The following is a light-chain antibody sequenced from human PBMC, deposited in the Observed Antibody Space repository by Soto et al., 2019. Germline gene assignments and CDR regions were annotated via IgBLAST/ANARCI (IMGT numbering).Light chain of an antibody. CDR2: GAS. V-gene: IGKV3-20*01. CDR3: QQYGSSGT. CDR1: QSVSSSY. Sequence: EIVLPQSPGTLSLSPGERATLPCRASQSVSSSYLAWYQQKPGQAPRLLIYGASSRATGIPDRFSGSGSGTDFTLTISRLEPEDFAVYYCQQYGSSGTFGQGTK. J-gene: IGKJ1*01.